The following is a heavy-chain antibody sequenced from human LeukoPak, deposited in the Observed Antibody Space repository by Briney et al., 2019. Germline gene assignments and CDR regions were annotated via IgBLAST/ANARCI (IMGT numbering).Heavy chain of an antibody. V-gene: IGHV3-23*01. CDR3: AREKFLAAAGTRGSWFDP. CDR2: IRGSGGST. CDR1: GFAFSSDA. J-gene: IGHJ5*02. Sequence: HAGGSLRVSGAAPGFAFSSDAMSWVREAPGKGLEWLSAIRGSGGSTYYAASGKGRFTISRDNSKNPLYMQMNSVRAEDTAVYYCAREKFLAAAGTRGSWFDPWGQGTLVTVSS. D-gene: IGHD6-13*01.